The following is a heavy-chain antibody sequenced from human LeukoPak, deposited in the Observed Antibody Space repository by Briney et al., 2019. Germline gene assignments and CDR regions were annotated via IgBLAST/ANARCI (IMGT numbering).Heavy chain of an antibody. V-gene: IGHV3-15*01. D-gene: IGHD4-11*01. CDR1: GFTFSSYS. CDR3: LAQYYFDF. J-gene: IGHJ4*02. Sequence: GGSLRLSCAASGFTFSSYSMNWVRQAPGKGLEWVGRIKSKADGGTTNYAAPVKGRFIISGDDSKSTLYLQLNSLKTEDTAVYYCLAQYYFDFWGQGTLVTVSS. CDR2: IKSKADGGTT.